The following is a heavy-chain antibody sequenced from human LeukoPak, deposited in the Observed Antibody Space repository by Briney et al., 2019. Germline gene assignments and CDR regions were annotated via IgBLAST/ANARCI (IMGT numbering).Heavy chain of an antibody. V-gene: IGHV3-74*01. J-gene: IGHJ3*02. Sequence: HPGGSLRLSCAASGFTFSRYWMYWVRQAPGKGLVWVSRINSDGSSTSYADSVKGRFTISRDNAKNTLYLQMNSLRAEDTAVFYCASGPHRITYYGDLPSDAFDIWGEGTMVTVSS. CDR1: GFTFSRYW. CDR2: INSDGSST. CDR3: ASGPHRITYYGDLPSDAFDI. D-gene: IGHD4-17*01.